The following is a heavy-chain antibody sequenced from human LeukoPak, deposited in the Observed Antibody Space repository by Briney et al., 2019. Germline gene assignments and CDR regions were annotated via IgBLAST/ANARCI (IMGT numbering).Heavy chain of an antibody. CDR2: ISSSSSYI. Sequence: PGGSLRPSCAASGFTFSSYSMNWVRQAPGKGLEWVSSISSSSSYIYYADSVKGRFTISRDNAKNSLYLQMNSLRAEDTAVYYCARDVGYDSSGAYDYWGQGTLVTVSS. J-gene: IGHJ4*02. CDR3: ARDVGYDSSGAYDY. V-gene: IGHV3-21*01. D-gene: IGHD3-22*01. CDR1: GFTFSSYS.